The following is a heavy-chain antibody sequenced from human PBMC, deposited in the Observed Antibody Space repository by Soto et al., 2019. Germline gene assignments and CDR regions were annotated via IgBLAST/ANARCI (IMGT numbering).Heavy chain of an antibody. V-gene: IGHV4-34*01. D-gene: IGHD3-9*01. Sequence: SETLSLTCAVYGGTFSGYYLSWIRQPPGKGLEWIGEINHSGSTNYNPSLKSRVTISVDTSKNQFSLKLSSVTAADTAVYYCARGRPAPYVLRYFDWLSGGLDYWGQGTLVTSPQ. CDR1: GGTFSGYY. J-gene: IGHJ4*02. CDR3: ARGRPAPYVLRYFDWLSGGLDY. CDR2: INHSGST.